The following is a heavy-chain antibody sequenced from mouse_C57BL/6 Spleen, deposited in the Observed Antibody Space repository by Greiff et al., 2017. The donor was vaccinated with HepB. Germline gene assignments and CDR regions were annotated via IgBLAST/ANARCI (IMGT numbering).Heavy chain of an antibody. D-gene: IGHD2-1*01. CDR3: ARSDYGNYGGYFDY. CDR1: GYTFTSYW. CDR2: IYPGSGST. J-gene: IGHJ2*01. Sequence: QVQLKQPGAELVKPGASVKMSCKASGYTFTSYWITWVKQRPGQGLEWIGDIYPGSGSTNYNEKFKSKATLTVDTSSSTAYMQLSSLTSEDSAVYYCARSDYGNYGGYFDYWGQGTTLTVSS. V-gene: IGHV1-55*01.